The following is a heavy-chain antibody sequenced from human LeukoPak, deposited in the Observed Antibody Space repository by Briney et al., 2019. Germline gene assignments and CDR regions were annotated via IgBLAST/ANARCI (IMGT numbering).Heavy chain of an antibody. Sequence: ASVKVSCKASGGTFTSYAISWVRQAPGQGLEWMGGIIPIFGTANYAQKFQGRVTITTDESTSTAYMELSSLRSEDTAVYYCARDPQEYGGNTVGDSWGQGTLVTVSS. D-gene: IGHD4-23*01. CDR1: GGTFTSYA. CDR3: ARDPQEYGGNTVGDS. J-gene: IGHJ4*02. CDR2: IIPIFGTA. V-gene: IGHV1-69*05.